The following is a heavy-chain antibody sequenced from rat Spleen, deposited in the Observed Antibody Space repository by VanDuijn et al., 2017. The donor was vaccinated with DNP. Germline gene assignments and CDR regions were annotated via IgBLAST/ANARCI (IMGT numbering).Heavy chain of an antibody. J-gene: IGHJ3*01. CDR3: TTDRVYRDGDTHLSGARWFAY. CDR1: GLTFSHYG. Sequence: EVQVVQSGGGLVQPGRSLKLSCAVSGLTFSHYGMAWVRQAPKKGLEWVATISSGGDSAYYRDSVKGRFTLSRDNARRTLSLQMDSLTSEDTATYFCTTDRVYRDGDTHLSGARWFAYWGQGTLVTVSS. D-gene: IGHD1-6*01. CDR2: ISSGGDSA. V-gene: IGHV5-27*01.